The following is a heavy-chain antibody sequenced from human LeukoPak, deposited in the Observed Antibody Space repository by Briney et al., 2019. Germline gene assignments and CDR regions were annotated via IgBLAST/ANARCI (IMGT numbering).Heavy chain of an antibody. CDR2: ISSSSSYI. Sequence: PGGSLRLSCAASGFTFSSYSMNWVRQAPGKGLEWVSSISSSSSYIYYADSVKGRFTISRDNAKNSLYLQMNSLRAEDTAVYYCATFHLAAQYDILTGSRHLYFDYWGQGALVTVSS. CDR1: GFTFSSYS. CDR3: ATFHLAAQYDILTGSRHLYFDY. J-gene: IGHJ4*02. D-gene: IGHD3-9*01. V-gene: IGHV3-21*01.